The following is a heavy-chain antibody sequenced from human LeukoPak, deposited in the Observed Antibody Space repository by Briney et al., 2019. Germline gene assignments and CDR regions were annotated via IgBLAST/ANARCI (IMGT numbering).Heavy chain of an antibody. CDR2: ISRGGSTL. CDR3: ARVILLGIYGLDL. Sequence: GGSLRLSCAASGFTFSDNYMSWIRQAPGKGLEWVSYISRGGSTLYYADSVKGRFTISRDNTKSSLYLQMDSLTAEDTAVYYCARVILLGIYGLDLWGQGTTVTVSS. V-gene: IGHV3-11*01. J-gene: IGHJ6*02. D-gene: IGHD2/OR15-2a*01. CDR1: GFTFSDNY.